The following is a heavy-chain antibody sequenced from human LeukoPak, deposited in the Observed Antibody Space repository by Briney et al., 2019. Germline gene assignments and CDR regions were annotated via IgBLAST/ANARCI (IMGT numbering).Heavy chain of an antibody. CDR2: ISGSGGST. J-gene: IGHJ4*02. CDR3: AKDGSSSWYRYFDY. D-gene: IGHD6-13*01. V-gene: IGHV3-23*01. Sequence: GGSLRLSCAASGFTFSTYAMSWVRQAPGKGLEWVSTISGSGGSTYYADSVKGRFTISRDNSKNTLCLQMNSLRAEDTALYYCAKDGSSSWYRYFDYWGQGTLVTVSS. CDR1: GFTFSTYA.